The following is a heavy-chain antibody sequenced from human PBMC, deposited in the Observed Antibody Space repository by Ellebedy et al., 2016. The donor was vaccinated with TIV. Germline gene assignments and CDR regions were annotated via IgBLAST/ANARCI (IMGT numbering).Heavy chain of an antibody. CDR3: TKDGSGTMNF. V-gene: IGHV3-7*01. Sequence: GESLKISCAVSGFTFSTSWMSWVRQAPGQGLECVANMNGDGNDRYYVDSVEGRFTISRDNTRNSLYLQMNSLRADDTAVYYCTKDGSGTMNFWGQGTLVTVSS. CDR2: MNGDGNDR. J-gene: IGHJ4*02. CDR1: GFTFSTSW. D-gene: IGHD1-1*01.